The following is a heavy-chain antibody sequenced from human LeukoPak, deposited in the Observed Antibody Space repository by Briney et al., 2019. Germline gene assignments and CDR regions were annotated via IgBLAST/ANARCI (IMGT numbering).Heavy chain of an antibody. CDR3: AIRGDCSGGSCYSPFDY. CDR1: GYTFTSYH. V-gene: IGHV1-46*01. J-gene: IGHJ4*02. CDR2: IKPSGGST. Sequence: ASVKVSCKASGYTFTSYHIHWVRQAPGQGLEWMGIIKPSGGSTSYAQKFQGRVTMTRDTSTSTVYMELRSLTSEDTAVYYCAIRGDCSGGSCYSPFDYWGQGTLVTVSS. D-gene: IGHD2-15*01.